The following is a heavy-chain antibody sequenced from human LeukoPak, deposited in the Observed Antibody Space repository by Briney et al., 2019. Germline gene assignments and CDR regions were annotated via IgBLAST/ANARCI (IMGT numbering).Heavy chain of an antibody. CDR1: GYTFTGYI. CDR2: INPDTGGT. J-gene: IGHJ4*02. Sequence: GASVKVSCKPPGYTFTGYILRGGRQAPGQGLGWMGWINPDTGGTNYAQKFQGGVTMTRDTSISTAYMELSTLRSDDTAVYYCARGPGMGAIPHFGYWGQGTPVTVSS. D-gene: IGHD2-21*01. V-gene: IGHV1-2*02. CDR3: ARGPGMGAIPHFGY.